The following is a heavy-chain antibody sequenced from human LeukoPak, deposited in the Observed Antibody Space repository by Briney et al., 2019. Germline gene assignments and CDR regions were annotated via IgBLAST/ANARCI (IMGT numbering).Heavy chain of an antibody. CDR1: GGTFSSYV. CDR2: IIPIFDTA. CDR3: AREEGGKLGIDYYFDY. Sequence: WASVKVSCKASGGTFSSYVISWVRQAPGQGLEWMGGIIPIFDTADYAQKFQGRVTITADESTSTAYMELSSLRAEDTAVYYCAREEGGKLGIDYYFDYWGQGTLVTVSS. D-gene: IGHD7-27*01. V-gene: IGHV1-69*13. J-gene: IGHJ4*02.